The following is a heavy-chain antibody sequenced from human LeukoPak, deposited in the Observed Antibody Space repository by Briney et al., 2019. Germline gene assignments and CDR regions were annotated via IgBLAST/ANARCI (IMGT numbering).Heavy chain of an antibody. V-gene: IGHV1-18*01. Sequence: ASVKVSCKASGYTFTSYGISWVRQAPGQGLEWMGWISAYNGNTNYAQKFQGRVTMTRDTSISTAYMELSRLRSDDTAVYYCARPIAARPNWFDPWGQGTLVTVSS. J-gene: IGHJ5*02. CDR1: GYTFTSYG. CDR3: ARPIAARPNWFDP. CDR2: ISAYNGNT. D-gene: IGHD6-6*01.